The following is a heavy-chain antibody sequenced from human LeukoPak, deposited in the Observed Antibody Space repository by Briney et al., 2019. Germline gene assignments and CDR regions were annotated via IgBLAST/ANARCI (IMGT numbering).Heavy chain of an antibody. D-gene: IGHD3-22*01. CDR1: GYTFTSYG. Sequence: ASVKVSCTASGYTFTSYGISWVRQAPGQGLEWMGWISAYNGNTNYAQKLQGRVTMTTDTSTSTAYMELRSLRSDDTAVYYCARDLWEGFYDSSGYYYRYPDYWGQGTLVTVSS. J-gene: IGHJ4*02. V-gene: IGHV1-18*01. CDR3: ARDLWEGFYDSSGYYYRYPDY. CDR2: ISAYNGNT.